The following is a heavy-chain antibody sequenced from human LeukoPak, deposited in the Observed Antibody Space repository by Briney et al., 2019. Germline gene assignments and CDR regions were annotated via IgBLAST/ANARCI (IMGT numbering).Heavy chain of an antibody. V-gene: IGHV1-8*01. D-gene: IGHD2/OR15-2a*01. CDR3: ARDGGVEGSTTWLDP. CDR2: MNPNSGNT. CDR1: GYTFTSYD. J-gene: IGHJ5*02. Sequence: ASVKVSRKASGYTFTSYDINWVRQATGQGLEWMGWMNPNSGNTGYAQKFQGRVTMTRNTSISTAYMEMNSLRVEDTAIYYCARDGGVEGSTTWLDPWGQGTQVTVSS.